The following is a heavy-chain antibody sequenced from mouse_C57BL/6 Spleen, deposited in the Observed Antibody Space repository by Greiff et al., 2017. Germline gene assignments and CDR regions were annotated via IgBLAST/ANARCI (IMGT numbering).Heavy chain of an antibody. CDR2: IDPNRGGT. D-gene: IGHD3-2*02. CDR3: ARGAAQATFPAWFAY. J-gene: IGHJ3*01. CDR1: GYTFTSYW. V-gene: IGHV1-72*01. Sequence: QVQLQQPGAELVKPGASVKLSCKASGYTFTSYWMHWVKQRPGRGLEWIGRIDPNRGGTKYNEKFKSKATLTVDKPSSTAYMQLSSLTSEDSAVYYWARGAAQATFPAWFAYWGQGTLVTVSA.